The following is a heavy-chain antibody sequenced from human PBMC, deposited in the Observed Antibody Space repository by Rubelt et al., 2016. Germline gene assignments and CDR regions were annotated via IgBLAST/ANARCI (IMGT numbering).Heavy chain of an antibody. CDR1: GGSTNSGAYY. CDR2: IYYSGST. D-gene: IGHD2-2*01. Sequence: QLHLQESGPGLVKPSETLSLTCTVSGGSTNSGAYYWGWIRQPPGQEPEWIGTIYYSGSTYYNPSLKSRVPISVDTSKNQFPLELSSGTAADTALYYCARRLMPSYYLAYWGQGTLVTVSS. J-gene: IGHJ4*02. V-gene: IGHV4-39*01. CDR3: ARRLMPSYYLAY.